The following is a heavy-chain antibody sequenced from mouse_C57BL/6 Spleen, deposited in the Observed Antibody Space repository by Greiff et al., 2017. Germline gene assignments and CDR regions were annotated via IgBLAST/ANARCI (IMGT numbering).Heavy chain of an antibody. Sequence: QVQLQQSGPELVKPGASVKISCKASGYAFSSSWMNWVKQRPGKGLEWIGRIYPGDGDTNYNGKFKGKATLTADKSSSTAYMQLSSLTSEDSAVYFCRYSNYVDYYAMDYWGQGTSVTVSS. CDR3: RYSNYVDYYAMDY. V-gene: IGHV1-82*01. CDR1: GYAFSSSW. J-gene: IGHJ4*01. D-gene: IGHD2-5*01. CDR2: IYPGDGDT.